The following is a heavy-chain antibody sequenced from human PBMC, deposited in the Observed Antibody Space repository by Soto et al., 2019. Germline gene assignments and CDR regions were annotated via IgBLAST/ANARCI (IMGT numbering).Heavy chain of an antibody. CDR1: GFTFSSYA. Sequence: GGSLRLSCAASGFTFSSYAMSWVRQAPGKGLEWVSAISGSGGSPYYADSVNGRLTISRDMSKNTLYLQMNSLRAEDTAVYYCAKELRRIVVVPAAKTNDYWGQGTLVTVSS. V-gene: IGHV3-23*01. D-gene: IGHD2-2*01. J-gene: IGHJ4*02. CDR2: ISGSGGSP. CDR3: AKELRRIVVVPAAKTNDY.